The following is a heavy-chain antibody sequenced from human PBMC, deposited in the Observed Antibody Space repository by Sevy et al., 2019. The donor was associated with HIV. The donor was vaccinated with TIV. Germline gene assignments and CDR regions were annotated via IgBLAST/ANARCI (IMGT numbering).Heavy chain of an antibody. J-gene: IGHJ4*02. CDR3: GRSMSWYASFDR. CDR2: IIPILDTP. Sequence: ASVKVSCKGSGRTFRNSAINWVRQVPGERLEWMGGIIPILDTPNYEQKFQGRVTITADESTSTAYMELSSLRSEDTAVYYCGRSMSWYASFDRWGQGTLVTVSS. V-gene: IGHV1-69*13. CDR1: GRTFRNSA. D-gene: IGHD6-13*01.